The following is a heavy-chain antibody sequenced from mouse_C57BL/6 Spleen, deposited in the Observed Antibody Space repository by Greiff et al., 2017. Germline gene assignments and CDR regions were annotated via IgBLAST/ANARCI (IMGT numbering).Heavy chain of an antibody. CDR2: IYPGDGDT. D-gene: IGHD1-1*01. CDR1: GYAFSSSW. Sequence: VQLVESGPELVKPGASVKISCKASGYAFSSSWMNWVKQRPGKGLEWIGRIYPGDGDTNYNGKFKGKATLTADKSSSTAYMQLSSLTSEDSAVYFCARCGSRWYFDVWGTGTTVTVSS. V-gene: IGHV1-82*01. CDR3: ARCGSRWYFDV. J-gene: IGHJ1*03.